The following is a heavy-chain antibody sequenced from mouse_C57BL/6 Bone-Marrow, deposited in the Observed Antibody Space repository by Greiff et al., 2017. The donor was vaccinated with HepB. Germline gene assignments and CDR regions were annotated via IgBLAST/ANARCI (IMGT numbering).Heavy chain of an antibody. V-gene: IGHV5-6*02. Sequence: DVKLQESGGDLVKPGGSLKLSCAASGFTFSSYGMSWVRQTPDKRLEWVATISSGGSYTYYPDSVKGRFTISRDNAKNTLNLQMSSLTSEDTAMYYCARKAYYYGSSYDYWGQGTTLTVSS. CDR2: ISSGGSYT. CDR1: GFTFSSYG. CDR3: ARKAYYYGSSYDY. D-gene: IGHD1-1*01. J-gene: IGHJ2*01.